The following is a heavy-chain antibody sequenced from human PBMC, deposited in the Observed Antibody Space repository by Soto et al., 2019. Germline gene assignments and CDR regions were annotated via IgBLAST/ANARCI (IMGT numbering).Heavy chain of an antibody. CDR1: GLNFDDFA. CDR2: ITWNSRVL. V-gene: IGHV3-9*01. J-gene: IGHJ4*02. D-gene: IGHD3-10*01. Sequence: GGSLRLSCVGTGLNFDDFAMHWVRQAPGKGLEWVSGITWNSRVLAYADSVKGRFTISRDNARNSLYLQMDSLRDEDTALYYCAKDRGRLVRGVILDFWGQGALVTVSS. CDR3: AKDRGRLVRGVILDF.